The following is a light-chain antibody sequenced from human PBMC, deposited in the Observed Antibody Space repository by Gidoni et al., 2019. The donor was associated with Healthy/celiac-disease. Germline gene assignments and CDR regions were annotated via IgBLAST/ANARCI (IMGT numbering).Light chain of an antibody. CDR2: GAS. J-gene: IGKJ5*01. CDR1: RSVSSSY. Sequence: EIVLTQSPGTLSLSPGERATLSCRASRSVSSSYLAWYQQKPGQAPRLLIYGASSRATGIPDRFSGSGSRTDFTLTISRLEPEDFAVYYCQQYGSSPVTFGQXTRLEIK. V-gene: IGKV3-20*01. CDR3: QQYGSSPVT.